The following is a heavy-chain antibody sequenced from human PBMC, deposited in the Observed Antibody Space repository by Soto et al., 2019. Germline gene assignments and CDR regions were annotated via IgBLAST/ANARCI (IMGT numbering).Heavy chain of an antibody. CDR2: IWYDGSNK. J-gene: IGHJ6*02. CDR3: AVSGDSHYGMDV. CDR1: GFTFSSYG. Sequence: QVQLVESGGGVVQPGRSLRLSCAASGFTFSSYGMHWVRQAPGKGLEWVAVIWYDGSNKYYADSVKGRFTISRDKSKNTLYLQMNSLRAEDTAVYYCAVSGDSHYGMDVWGQGTTVTVSS. V-gene: IGHV3-33*01. D-gene: IGHD7-27*01.